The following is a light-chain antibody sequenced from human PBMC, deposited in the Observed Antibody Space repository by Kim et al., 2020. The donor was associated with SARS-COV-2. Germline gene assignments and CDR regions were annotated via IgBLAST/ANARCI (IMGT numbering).Light chain of an antibody. CDR1: NSTLGGIYH. J-gene: IGLJ1*01. CDR3: QSFDSRINGYV. CDR2: GNM. Sequence: VPVPGSGTNSTLGGIYHAHWYRHIPGTAPKLLIYGNMNRPSGVPARFSATKSGSSASLAITGLQAEDEGDYYCQSFDSRINGYVFGTGTKVTVL. V-gene: IGLV1-40*01.